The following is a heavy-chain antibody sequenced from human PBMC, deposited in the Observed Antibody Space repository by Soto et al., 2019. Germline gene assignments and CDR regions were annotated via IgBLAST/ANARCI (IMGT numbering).Heavy chain of an antibody. J-gene: IGHJ5*02. CDR1: GGSISSGGYS. CDR3: ARDSLTGNWFDP. Sequence: QLQLQESGSGLVKPSQTLSLTCAVSGGSISSGGYSWNWIRQLPGKGLEWIGYIYHSGGTLYNPSLKSRVTISVDKSMNQFSLTLTSVTAADTAVYYCARDSLTGNWFDPWGQGTLVTVSS. D-gene: IGHD2-8*02. V-gene: IGHV4-30-2*06. CDR2: IYHSGGT.